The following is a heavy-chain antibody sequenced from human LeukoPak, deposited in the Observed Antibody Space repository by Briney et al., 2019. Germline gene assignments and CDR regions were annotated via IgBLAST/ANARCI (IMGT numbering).Heavy chain of an antibody. J-gene: IGHJ4*02. V-gene: IGHV4-39*01. D-gene: IGHD3-16*01. CDR3: ARRVTGRGTYYFDY. CDR2: IHYSGTT. Sequence: PSETLSLTCTVSGGSITIETYYWGWIRQPPGKGLEWIGNIHYSGTTYNNPALKSRVTVSVDTSKNQFSLKLNSVTAADTAVYYCARRVTGRGTYYFDYWGQGTLVTVSS. CDR1: GGSITIETYY.